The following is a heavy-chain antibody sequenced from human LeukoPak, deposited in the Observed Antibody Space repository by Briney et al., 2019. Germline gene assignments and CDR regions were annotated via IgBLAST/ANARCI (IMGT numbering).Heavy chain of an antibody. D-gene: IGHD5-18*01. J-gene: IGHJ4*02. V-gene: IGHV3-64D*09. Sequence: GGSLRLSCTASGFSFSSYALHWVRQAPGKGLEYVSAISTNGGGTYYADSVKGRFTISRDNSKNTLYLQMSSLKPEDTAVYYCVNLWGYNYAYESDWGQGTLVTVSS. CDR2: ISTNGGGT. CDR1: GFSFSSYA. CDR3: VNLWGYNYAYESD.